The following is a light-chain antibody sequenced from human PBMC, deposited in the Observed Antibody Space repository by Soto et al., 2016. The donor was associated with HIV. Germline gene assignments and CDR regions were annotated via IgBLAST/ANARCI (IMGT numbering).Light chain of an antibody. CDR3: NSRDSSGDLYV. CDR2: GQN. J-gene: IGLJ1*01. CDR1: SLRFYY. Sequence: SSELTQDPAVSVALGQTVRITCQGDSLRFYYATWYQKKSGQAPVLVIYGQNTRPSGIPDRFSGSSSGNTASLTTTGAQAEDEADYYCNSRDSSGDLYVFGTGTKVAVL. V-gene: IGLV3-19*01.